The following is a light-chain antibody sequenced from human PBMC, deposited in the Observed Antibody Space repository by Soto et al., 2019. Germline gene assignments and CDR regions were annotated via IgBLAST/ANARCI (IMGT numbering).Light chain of an antibody. CDR2: GAS. CDR3: HQSYETPHT. CDR1: QTISSY. Sequence: DIHITQSPSSLSASVGDRVTISCRASQTISSYLNWYQKKPGNAPKLLIFGASSLHGGVPSRFSGRGSGTEFTLTITDLQPEDFATYYCHQSYETPHTFGGGTKVDIK. J-gene: IGKJ4*01. V-gene: IGKV1-39*01.